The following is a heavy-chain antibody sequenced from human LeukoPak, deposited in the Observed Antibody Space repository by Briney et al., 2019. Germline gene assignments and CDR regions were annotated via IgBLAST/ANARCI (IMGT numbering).Heavy chain of an antibody. V-gene: IGHV1-2*02. CDR3: ARDQGRIPTGIPWDGFDI. Sequence: ASVKVSCKASGYTFTGYYIHWVRQAPGQGLKWMGWINPNSDGTNYAQEFQGRVTMTSDTSINTAYMDLRRLTSDDTAVYYCARDQGRIPTGIPWDGFDIWGQRTIVTGSS. CDR2: INPNSDGT. J-gene: IGHJ3*02. D-gene: IGHD1-1*01. CDR1: GYTFTGYY.